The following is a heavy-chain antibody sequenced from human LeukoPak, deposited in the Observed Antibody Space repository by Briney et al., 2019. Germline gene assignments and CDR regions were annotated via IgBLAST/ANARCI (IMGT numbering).Heavy chain of an antibody. J-gene: IGHJ6*03. D-gene: IGHD1-26*01. CDR3: ARDRISSGSYYYYYYMDV. CDR2: ISSSGSTI. V-gene: IGHV3-11*04. CDR1: GFTFSDYY. Sequence: TGGSLRLSCAASGFTFSDYYMSWIRQAPGKGLEWVSYISSSGSTIYYADSVKGRFTISRDNAKNSLYLQMNSLRAEDTAVYYCARDRISSGSYYYYYYMDVWGKGTTVTVSS.